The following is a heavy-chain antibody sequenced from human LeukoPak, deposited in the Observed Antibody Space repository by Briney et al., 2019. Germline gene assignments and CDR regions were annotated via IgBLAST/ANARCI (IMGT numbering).Heavy chain of an antibody. J-gene: IGHJ4*02. V-gene: IGHV3-21*01. CDR2: ISSSSSYI. D-gene: IGHD2-8*02. Sequence: GGSLRLSCAASGFTFSSYSMNWVRQAPGKGLEWVSSISSSSSYIYYADSVKGRFTISRDNAKNSLYLQMDSLRAEDTAVYYCARGSRSGYWRGYYFDYWGQGTLVTVSS. CDR3: ARGSRSGYWRGYYFDY. CDR1: GFTFSSYS.